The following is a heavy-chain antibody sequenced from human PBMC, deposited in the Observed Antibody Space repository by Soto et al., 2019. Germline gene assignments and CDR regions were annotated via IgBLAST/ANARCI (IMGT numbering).Heavy chain of an antibody. CDR3: ARDEQRLRHLFDY. CDR2: ISAYNGNT. J-gene: IGHJ4*02. D-gene: IGHD6-25*01. Sequence: QVQLVQSGAEVKKPGASVKVSCKASGYTFTSYGISWVRQAPGQGLEWMGWISAYNGNTNYAQKLQGRGNMTPDTSTSTAYREMKSLRSDDTAVYYCARDEQRLRHLFDYWGQGTLVTVSS. CDR1: GYTFTSYG. V-gene: IGHV1-18*01.